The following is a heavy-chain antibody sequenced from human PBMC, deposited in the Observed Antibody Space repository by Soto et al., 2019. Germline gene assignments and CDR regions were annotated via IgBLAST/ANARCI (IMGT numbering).Heavy chain of an antibody. CDR2: IYPGDSDT. D-gene: IGHD6-13*01. CDR1: GYSFTSYW. V-gene: IGHV5-51*01. J-gene: IGHJ5*02. CDR3: ARRSQLAWFDP. Sequence: GEALKISCNGSGYSFTSYWIGWVRQMPGKGLEWMGMIYPGDSDTRYSPSFQGQVTISADKSISTAYLQWSSLKASDPAMYYCARRSQLAWFDPWGQGTLVTVSS.